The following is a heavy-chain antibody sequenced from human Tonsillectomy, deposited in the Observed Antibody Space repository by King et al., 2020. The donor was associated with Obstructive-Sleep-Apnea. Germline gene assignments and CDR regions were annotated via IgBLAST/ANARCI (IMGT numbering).Heavy chain of an antibody. V-gene: IGHV3-23*04. D-gene: IGHD6-13*01. CDR2: IRDSGADT. J-gene: IGHJ5*02. CDR3: ARDIRSLQSSTWYGWFDP. Sequence: VQLVESGGTLEQPGGSLRLSCAASGFTFSNHAMNWVRQAPGQGLEWVSCIRDSGADTYYADSVQGRFTISRDNSRNTVYLQMNNLRVEDTAVYYCARDIRSLQSSTWYGWFDPWGQGTLVTVSS. CDR1: GFTFSNHA.